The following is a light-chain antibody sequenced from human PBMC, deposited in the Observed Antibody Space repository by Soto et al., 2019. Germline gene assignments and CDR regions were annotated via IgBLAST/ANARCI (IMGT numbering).Light chain of an antibody. V-gene: IGKV3-15*01. CDR1: QTVSRN. CDR2: GAS. Sequence: EIVMTQSPATLSVSPGERATLSCRASQTVSRNLAWYQQKPGQAPRRLIQGASTRATGVPARFSGSGSGTEFTLTVSSLQAEDFAVYFCQQYNNWPWTFGQGTKVEIK. J-gene: IGKJ1*01. CDR3: QQYNNWPWT.